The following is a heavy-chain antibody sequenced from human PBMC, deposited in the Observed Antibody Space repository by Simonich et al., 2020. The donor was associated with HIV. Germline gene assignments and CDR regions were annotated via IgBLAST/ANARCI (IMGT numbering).Heavy chain of an antibody. CDR3: ARVMQQQLDRYYYYGMDV. CDR1: GGSISSSSYY. CDR2: VYKSGST. V-gene: IGHV4-39*07. D-gene: IGHD6-13*01. Sequence: QLQLQESGPGLVKPSETLSLTCTVSGGSISSSSYYWGWIRQPPGQGLEWIGSVYKSGSTYHNPSLKRRVTISVDTSKNQFSLKLSSVTAADTAVYYCARVMQQQLDRYYYYGMDVWGQGTTVTVSS. J-gene: IGHJ6*02.